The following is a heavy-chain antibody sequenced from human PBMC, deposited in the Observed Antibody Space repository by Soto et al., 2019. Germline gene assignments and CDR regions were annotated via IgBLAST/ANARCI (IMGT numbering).Heavy chain of an antibody. Sequence: QVQLVQSGAEVKKPGSSVKVSCKASGGTFSSYTISWVRQAPGQGLEWMGRIIPIFGIANYAQKIQGRVTLTAEKSTSTAYLELSSLRSEDTAVYYWARRTITLVRGVQYYYGMDVWGQGTTVTASS. CDR2: IIPIFGIA. J-gene: IGHJ6*02. V-gene: IGHV1-69*02. CDR1: GGTFSSYT. CDR3: ARRTITLVRGVQYYYGMDV. D-gene: IGHD3-10*01.